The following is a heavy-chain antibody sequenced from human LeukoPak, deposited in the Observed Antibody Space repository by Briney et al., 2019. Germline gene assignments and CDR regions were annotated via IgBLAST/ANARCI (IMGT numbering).Heavy chain of an antibody. D-gene: IGHD6-19*01. J-gene: IGHJ4*02. Sequence: GGSLRLSCAASGFTFSSYAMHWVRQAPGKGLEWVAVIGSNKYYADSVKGRFTISRDNSKNTLYLQMNSLRAEDTAVYYCARDTYSSGWGGIDYWGQGTLVTVSS. CDR3: ARDTYSSGWGGIDY. V-gene: IGHV3-30-3*01. CDR2: IGSNK. CDR1: GFTFSSYA.